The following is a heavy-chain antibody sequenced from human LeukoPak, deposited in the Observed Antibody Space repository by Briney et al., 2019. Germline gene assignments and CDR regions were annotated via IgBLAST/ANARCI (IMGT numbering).Heavy chain of an antibody. CDR3: TRGDGSGSY. CDR2: IRSKTSGGTT. V-gene: IGHV3-49*04. J-gene: IGHJ4*02. D-gene: IGHD1-26*01. Sequence: GGSLRLSCTASGFTFGDYAMSWVRQAPGKGLDWIGFIRSKTSGGTTEYAASVKGRFIILRDDSKSIAYLQINSLKTEDTAVYYCTRGDGSGSYWGQGTLVTVSS. CDR1: GFTFGDYA.